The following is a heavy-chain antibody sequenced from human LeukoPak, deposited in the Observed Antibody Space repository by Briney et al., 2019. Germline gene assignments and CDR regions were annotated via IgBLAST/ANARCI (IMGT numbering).Heavy chain of an antibody. D-gene: IGHD2/OR15-2a*01. J-gene: IGHJ1*01. V-gene: IGHV3-30*18. CDR1: GFTFSSYG. Sequence: GGSLRLSCAASGFTFSSYGMHWVRQAPGKGLEWVAVISYDGSNKYYADSVQGRFTISRDKSKNTLYLQMNSLRAEDTAVYYCANAPFFAAYFQDWGQGTLVTVSS. CDR3: ANAPFFAAYFQD. CDR2: ISYDGSNK.